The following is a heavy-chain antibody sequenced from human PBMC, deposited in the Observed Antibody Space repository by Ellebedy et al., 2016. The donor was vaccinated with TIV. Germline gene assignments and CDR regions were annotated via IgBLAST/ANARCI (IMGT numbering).Heavy chain of an antibody. V-gene: IGHV3-7*04. Sequence: GGSLRLSCAASGFRFSSYWMTWVRQAPGKGLEWVANIKQDGSQIYYGDSVKGRFTISRDNAKNSLYLQMNSLRVEDTAVYYCVREIGGSNSGWGQGTLVTVS. D-gene: IGHD2-15*01. CDR2: IKQDGSQI. J-gene: IGHJ4*02. CDR3: VREIGGSNSG. CDR1: GFRFSSYW.